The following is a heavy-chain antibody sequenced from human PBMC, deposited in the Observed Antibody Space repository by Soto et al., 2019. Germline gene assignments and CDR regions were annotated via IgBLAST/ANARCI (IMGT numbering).Heavy chain of an antibody. CDR1: GYTFTTYH. CDR2: IDPIGGNT. CDR3: GRGYCPSSGSCEGDFQN. Sequence: QVQLVQSGAEVKEPGASVKISCKASGYTFTTYHIHWVRHAPGQGLDWMGMIDPIGGNTGYARKFQDRVAMTRYTSTGTGYIEVNSLRVDERAMYFCGRGYCPSSGSCEGDFQNWGQGTLVTVSS. J-gene: IGHJ1*01. D-gene: IGHD2-2*01. V-gene: IGHV1-46*01.